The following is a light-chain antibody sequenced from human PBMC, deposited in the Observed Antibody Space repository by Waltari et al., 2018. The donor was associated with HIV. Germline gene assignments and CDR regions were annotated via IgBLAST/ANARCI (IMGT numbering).Light chain of an antibody. CDR1: SGHSDYA. Sequence: QLVLTQSPSASASLGASVKLTCTLSSGHSDYAIAWHQQQPEKGPRYLMKLKSDGSHNKGDGIPDRCSGSSSGAERYLTISSLQSEDEADYYCQTWGTGIQVFGGGTKLTVL. V-gene: IGLV4-69*01. J-gene: IGLJ2*01. CDR2: LKSDGSH. CDR3: QTWGTGIQV.